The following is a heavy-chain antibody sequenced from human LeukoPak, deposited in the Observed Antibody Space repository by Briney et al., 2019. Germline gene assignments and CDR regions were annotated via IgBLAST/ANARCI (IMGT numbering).Heavy chain of an antibody. CDR3: AKVLDVGYYYDSSGYYFDY. V-gene: IGHV3-23*01. CDR1: GFTFSSYA. J-gene: IGHJ4*02. D-gene: IGHD3-22*01. Sequence: GGSLRLSCAASGFTFSSYAMSWVRQAPGKGLEWVSAISGSGGSTYYADSVKGRFTISRDNSKNTLYLQMNSLRAEDTAVYYCAKVLDVGYYYDSSGYYFDYWGQGTLVTVSS. CDR2: ISGSGGST.